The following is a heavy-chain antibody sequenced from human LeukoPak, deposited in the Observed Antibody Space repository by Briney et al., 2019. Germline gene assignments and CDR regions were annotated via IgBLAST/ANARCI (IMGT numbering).Heavy chain of an antibody. J-gene: IGHJ6*04. V-gene: IGHV4-4*02. CDR1: GGSISSSNW. CDR3: VREVPLGDGYYYYGMDV. CDR2: IYNSGST. D-gene: IGHD3-10*01. Sequence: PSETLSLTCAVSGGSISSSNWWSWVRQPPGKGLEWIGEIYNSGSTNYNPSLKSRVTVSVDKSKNQFSLKLSSVTAADTAVYYCVREVPLGDGYYYYGMDVWGKGTTVTVSS.